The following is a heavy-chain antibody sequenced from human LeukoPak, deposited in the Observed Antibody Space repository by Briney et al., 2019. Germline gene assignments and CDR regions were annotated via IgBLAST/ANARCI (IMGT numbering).Heavy chain of an antibody. Sequence: ASVKVSCKASGYTFSNSGISWVRQAPGLGLEWMGWIGAYNGNTRYVEKFQGRVTMTTDTSTSTAYMELRSLRSDDTAVYFCARDHQYDFDHWGQGTLVTVSS. CDR1: GYTFSNSG. D-gene: IGHD2-2*01. V-gene: IGHV1-18*01. J-gene: IGHJ4*02. CDR2: IGAYNGNT. CDR3: ARDHQYDFDH.